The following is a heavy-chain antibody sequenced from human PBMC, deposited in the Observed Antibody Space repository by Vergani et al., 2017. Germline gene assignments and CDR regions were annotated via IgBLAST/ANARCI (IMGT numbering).Heavy chain of an antibody. CDR3: AKGPSYSSSFLYFDY. J-gene: IGHJ4*02. CDR2: ISGSGGST. CDR1: GFTFSSYA. D-gene: IGHD6-6*01. V-gene: IGHV3-23*01. Sequence: EVQLLESGGGLVQPGGSLRLSCAASGFTFSSYAMSWVRQAPGKGLEWVSAISGSGGSTYYADSVKGRFTISRDNAKNTLYLQMNSLRAEDTALYYCAKGPSYSSSFLYFDYWGQGTLVTVSS.